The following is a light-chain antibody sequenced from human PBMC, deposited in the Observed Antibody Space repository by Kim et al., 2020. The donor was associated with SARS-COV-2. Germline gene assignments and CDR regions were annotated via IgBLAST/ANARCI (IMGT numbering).Light chain of an antibody. CDR1: QDITNY. Sequence: ASVGDRVTITCQASQDITNYLNWYQQKPGRAPVLLISDAYNLETGVPSRFSGSGSETDFAFTIISLQPEDIATYYCQQYANLPLTFGGGTKVDIK. CDR3: QQYANLPLT. J-gene: IGKJ4*01. CDR2: DAY. V-gene: IGKV1-33*01.